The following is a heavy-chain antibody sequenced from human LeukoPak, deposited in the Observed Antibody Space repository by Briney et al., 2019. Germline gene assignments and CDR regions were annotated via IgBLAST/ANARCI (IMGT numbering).Heavy chain of an antibody. CDR3: ARFPTPSTLGYCSSTSCYTVDY. J-gene: IGHJ4*02. Sequence: ASVKVSCKASGYTFTGYYMHWVRQAPGQGLEWMGWINPNSGGTNYAQKFQGRVTMTRDTSISTAYMELSRLRSDDTAVYYCARFPTPSTLGYCSSTSCYTVDYWGQGTLVTVSS. CDR1: GYTFTGYY. D-gene: IGHD2-2*02. V-gene: IGHV1-2*02. CDR2: INPNSGGT.